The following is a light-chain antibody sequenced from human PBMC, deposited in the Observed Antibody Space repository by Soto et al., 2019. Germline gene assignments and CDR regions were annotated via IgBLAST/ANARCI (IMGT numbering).Light chain of an antibody. Sequence: GDRVTITCRASQGINSFLAWYQQKPGKVPKLLIYAASTLQSGVPSRFRGSGSGTDFTLTISSLQPEDAATYYCLQYYNFSWTFGQGTKVDIK. V-gene: IGKV1-27*01. J-gene: IGKJ1*01. CDR2: AAS. CDR3: LQYYNFSWT. CDR1: QGINSF.